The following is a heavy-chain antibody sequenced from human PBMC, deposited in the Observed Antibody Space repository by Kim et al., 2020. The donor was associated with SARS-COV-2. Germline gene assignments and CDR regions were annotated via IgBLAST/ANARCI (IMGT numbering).Heavy chain of an antibody. J-gene: IGHJ5*02. Sequence: SETLSLTCTVSGGSISSGGYYWSWIRQHPGKGLEWIGYIYYSGSTYYNPSLKSRVTISVDTSKNQFSLKLSSVTAADTAVYYCERNIGITMIVVVTGWFDPGGQGTLVTVSS. CDR1: GGSISSGGYY. CDR3: ERNIGITMIVVVTGWFDP. CDR2: IYYSGST. D-gene: IGHD3-22*01. V-gene: IGHV4-31*03.